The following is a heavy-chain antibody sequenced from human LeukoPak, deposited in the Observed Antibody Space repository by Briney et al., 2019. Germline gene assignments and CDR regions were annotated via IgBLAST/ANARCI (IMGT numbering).Heavy chain of an antibody. CDR1: GFTFSSYS. D-gene: IGHD3-3*01. Sequence: PGGSLRLSCAASGFTFSSYSMNWVRQAPGKGLEWVSSISSSSSYIYYADSVKGRFTISRDNAKNSLYLQMNSPRAEDTAVYYCARDMEWLLSPHYYYYMDVWGKGTTVTVSS. CDR3: ARDMEWLLSPHYYYYMDV. CDR2: ISSSSSYI. V-gene: IGHV3-21*01. J-gene: IGHJ6*03.